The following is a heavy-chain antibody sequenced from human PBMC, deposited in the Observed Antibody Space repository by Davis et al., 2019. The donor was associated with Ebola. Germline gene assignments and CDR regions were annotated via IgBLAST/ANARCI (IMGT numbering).Heavy chain of an antibody. CDR3: AKDQNRYYDSSHDAFDI. CDR2: ISWNSGSI. V-gene: IGHV3-9*01. Sequence: PGGSLRLSCAASGFTFDDYAMHWVRQAPGKGLEWVSGISWNSGSIGYADSVKGRFTISRDNAKNSLYLQMNSLRAEDTALYYCAKDQNRYYDSSHDAFDIWGQGTMVTVSS. J-gene: IGHJ3*02. D-gene: IGHD3-22*01. CDR1: GFTFDDYA.